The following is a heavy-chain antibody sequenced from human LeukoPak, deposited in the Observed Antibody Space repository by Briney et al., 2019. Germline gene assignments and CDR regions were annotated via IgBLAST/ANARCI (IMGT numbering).Heavy chain of an antibody. CDR3: ARGQGNWFDP. CDR2: MNPNTGNT. Sequence: ASVKVSCKASGYTFTGYYMHWVRQAPGQGLEWMGWMNPNTGNTGYAQKFQGRVTMTRDTSVSTAYMELSSLRSEDTAVYYCARGQGNWFDPWGQGTLVTVSS. CDR1: GYTFTGYY. J-gene: IGHJ5*02. V-gene: IGHV1-8*02.